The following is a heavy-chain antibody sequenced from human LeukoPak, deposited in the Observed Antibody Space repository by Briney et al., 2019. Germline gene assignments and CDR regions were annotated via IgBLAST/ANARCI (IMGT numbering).Heavy chain of an antibody. CDR2: MYYSGST. CDR3: ASSIVVLTAIEY. Sequence: PSETLSLTCTVSGGSISSYYWSWIRQPPGKGLEWIGYMYYSGSTNYNPSLKSRVTISVETSKNQFSLKLSSVTAADTAVYYCASSIVVLTAIEYWGQGTLVTVSS. V-gene: IGHV4-59*12. D-gene: IGHD2-21*02. J-gene: IGHJ4*02. CDR1: GGSISSYY.